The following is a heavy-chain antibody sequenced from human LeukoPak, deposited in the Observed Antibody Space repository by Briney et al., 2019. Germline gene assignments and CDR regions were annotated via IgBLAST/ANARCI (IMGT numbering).Heavy chain of an antibody. D-gene: IGHD3-22*01. V-gene: IGHV4-39*01. CDR1: GGSINRSSRYY. Sequence: PSETLSLTCTVSGGSINRSSRYYWGWIRQPPGKGLEWIGSIFYSGSTYYNPSLKSRVTISVDTSNNQFSLKLTSVTAADTAVYYCARYPRRGYDSTRGAFDIWGQGTMVTVSS. CDR2: IFYSGST. J-gene: IGHJ3*02. CDR3: ARYPRRGYDSTRGAFDI.